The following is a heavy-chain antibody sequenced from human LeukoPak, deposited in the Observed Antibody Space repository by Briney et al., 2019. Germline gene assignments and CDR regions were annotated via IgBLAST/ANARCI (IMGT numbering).Heavy chain of an antibody. V-gene: IGHV3-64*01. J-gene: IGHJ6*03. Sequence: GGSLRLSCAASGFTFSSYATHWVRQAPGKGLEYVSAISSNGGSTYYANSVKGRFTISRDNSKNTLYLQMGSLRAEDMAVYYCARDRGYSSSWYEVYYYYMDVWGKGTTVTVSS. CDR2: ISSNGGST. D-gene: IGHD6-13*01. CDR3: ARDRGYSSSWYEVYYYYMDV. CDR1: GFTFSSYA.